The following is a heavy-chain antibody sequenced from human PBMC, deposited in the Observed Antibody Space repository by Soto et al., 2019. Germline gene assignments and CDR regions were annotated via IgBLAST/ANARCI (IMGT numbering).Heavy chain of an antibody. Sequence: ASVKVSCKASGYTFTSYDINWVRQATGQGLEWMGWMNPNSGNTGYAQKFQGRVTMTRNTSISTAYMELSSLGSEDTAVYYCARGEDYIWGSYRYTGNYNWFDPWGQGTLVTVSS. CDR3: ARGEDYIWGSYRYTGNYNWFDP. J-gene: IGHJ5*02. V-gene: IGHV1-8*01. D-gene: IGHD3-16*02. CDR2: MNPNSGNT. CDR1: GYTFTSYD.